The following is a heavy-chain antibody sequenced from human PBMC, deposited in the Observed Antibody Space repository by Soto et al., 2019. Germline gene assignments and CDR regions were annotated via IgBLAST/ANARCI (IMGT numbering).Heavy chain of an antibody. CDR3: AKDNTLFPYYYDSSGYDGAYDY. V-gene: IGHV3-30*18. D-gene: IGHD3-22*01. CDR1: GFTFSSYG. Sequence: LRLSCAASGFTFSSYGMHWVRQAPGKGLEWVAVISYDGSNKYYADSVKSRFTISRDNSKNTLYLQMNSLRAEDTAVYYCAKDNTLFPYYYDSSGYDGAYDYWGQGTLVTVSS. CDR2: ISYDGSNK. J-gene: IGHJ4*02.